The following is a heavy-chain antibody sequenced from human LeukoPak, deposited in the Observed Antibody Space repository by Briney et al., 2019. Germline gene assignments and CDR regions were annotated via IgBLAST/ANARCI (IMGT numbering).Heavy chain of an antibody. CDR3: AYYYGSGTYYFDY. D-gene: IGHD3-10*01. J-gene: IGHJ4*02. CDR2: IYSGGST. V-gene: IGHV3-53*05. Sequence: GGSLRLSCAASGFTVSSNYMSWVRQAPGEGLEWVSVIYSGGSTYYADSVKGRFTISRDNSKNTLYLQMNRLRSEDTAVYYCAYYYGSGTYYFDYWGQGTLVTVSS. CDR1: GFTVSSNY.